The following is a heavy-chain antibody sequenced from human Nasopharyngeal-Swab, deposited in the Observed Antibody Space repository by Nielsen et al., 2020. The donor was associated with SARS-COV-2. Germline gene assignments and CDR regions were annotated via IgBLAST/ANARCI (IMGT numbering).Heavy chain of an antibody. J-gene: IGHJ4*02. CDR3: TTKGRDGIISLNQPH. D-gene: IGHD5-24*01. Sequence: GESLKISCAASGLTFRDAWMSWVRQAPGKGLEWIAHIKSKPDGGTTDYAAPVQGRFTISRDDSESTLFLQMNSLKTEDTGIYYCTTKGRDGIISLNQPHWDRGTPVTVSS. CDR1: GLTFRDAW. CDR2: IKSKPDGGTT. V-gene: IGHV3-15*01.